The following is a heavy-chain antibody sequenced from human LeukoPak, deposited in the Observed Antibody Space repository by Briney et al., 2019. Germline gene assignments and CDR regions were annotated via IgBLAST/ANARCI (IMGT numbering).Heavy chain of an antibody. CDR1: GGSISSLY. CDR2: IYYTGST. Sequence: SETLSLTCSVSGGSISSLYWSWIRRPPGKGLEWIGYIYYTGSTNYNPSLKSRVTMFVDMSKNQFSLRLSSVTAADTAVYYCARHRAYSSSSPFDYWGQGTLVTVSS. CDR3: ARHRAYSSSSPFDY. J-gene: IGHJ4*02. D-gene: IGHD6-6*01. V-gene: IGHV4-59*08.